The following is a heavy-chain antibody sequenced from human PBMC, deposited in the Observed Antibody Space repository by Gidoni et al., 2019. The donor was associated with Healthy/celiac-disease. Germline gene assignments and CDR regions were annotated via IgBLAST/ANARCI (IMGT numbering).Heavy chain of an antibody. V-gene: IGHV1-69*04. CDR3: AREVGDTAMVDY. CDR1: GGTFSSYA. J-gene: IGHJ4*02. CDR2: IIPILGIA. Sequence: QVQLVQSGAEVKKPGSSVKVSCKASGGTFSSYAISWVRQAPGQGLEWMGRIIPILGIANYAQKFQGRVTITADKSTSTAYMELSSLRFEDTAVYYCAREVGDTAMVDYWGQGTLVTVSS. D-gene: IGHD5-18*01.